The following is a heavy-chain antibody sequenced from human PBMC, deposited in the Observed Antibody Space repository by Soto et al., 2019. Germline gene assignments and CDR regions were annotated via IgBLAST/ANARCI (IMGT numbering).Heavy chain of an antibody. J-gene: IGHJ1*01. V-gene: IGHV4-38-2*01. CDR1: GGSIISIYH. CDR3: ARTDDVGYYPH. CDR2: IFHTGTT. Sequence: PSETLSLTCAVSGGSIISIYHWAWIRQPPGKSLEWIASIFHTGTTYYTPSLKSRVTISXXXSXXXXSLXLSXXTAXDSAVYYCARTDDVGYYPHFGQGNLVTVSS. D-gene: IGHD3-3*01.